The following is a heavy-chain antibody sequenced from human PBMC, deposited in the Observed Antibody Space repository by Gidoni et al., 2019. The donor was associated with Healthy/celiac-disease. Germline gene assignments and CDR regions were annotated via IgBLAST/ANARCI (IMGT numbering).Heavy chain of an antibody. V-gene: IGHV1-69*01. D-gene: IGHD3-9*01. CDR2: IIPIFGTA. Sequence: QVQLVQSGAEGKKPGAWVKVACKASGGTVSSYAISWVRQAPGQGLAWMGGIIPIFGTAHYAQKFPGRVTITAADSTSTAYMELSSLRSEDTAVYYCARAPLGFDSAWYFDLWGRGTLVTVSS. J-gene: IGHJ2*01. CDR3: ARAPLGFDSAWYFDL. CDR1: GGTVSSYA.